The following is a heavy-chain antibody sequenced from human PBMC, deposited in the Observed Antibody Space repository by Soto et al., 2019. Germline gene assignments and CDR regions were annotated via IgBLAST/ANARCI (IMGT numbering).Heavy chain of an antibody. CDR2: MSFDGRNK. D-gene: IGHD3-10*01. CDR3: ARTTMVRGDSTFYDYSPMDV. Sequence: QVQLVESGGGVVQPGRSLRLSCAASGFTFRTYAMHWVRQAPGKALEWVAVMSFDGRNKYYADSVKGRFTISRDNSKNTLYLQVNTLRAEDTAVYYCARTTMVRGDSTFYDYSPMDVWGQGTTVTVSA. V-gene: IGHV3-30*04. CDR1: GFTFRTYA. J-gene: IGHJ6*01.